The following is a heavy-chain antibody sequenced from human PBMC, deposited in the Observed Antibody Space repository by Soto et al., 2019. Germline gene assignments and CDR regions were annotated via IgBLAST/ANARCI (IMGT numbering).Heavy chain of an antibody. CDR1: GFTFSSYG. V-gene: IGHV3-33*01. D-gene: IGHD4-17*01. CDR3: ARGDYGSGYFKH. CDR2: IWYAGSNK. J-gene: IGHJ1*01. Sequence: QVQLVESGGGVVQPGRSLRLSCAASGFTFSSYGMHWVRQAPGKGLEWVAVIWYAGSNKYYADSVKGRFTISRDNSKNTLYLQMNSLRADDTAGYYCARGDYGSGYFKHWGQGTLVTVSS.